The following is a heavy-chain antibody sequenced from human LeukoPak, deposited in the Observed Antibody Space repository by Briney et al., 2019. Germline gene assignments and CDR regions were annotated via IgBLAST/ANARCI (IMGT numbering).Heavy chain of an antibody. V-gene: IGHV4-59*08. J-gene: IGHJ5*02. CDR3: ARLEQWREACWFDP. CDR2: IYYSGSA. Sequence: SETLSLTCTVSGGSISSYYWSWIRQPPGKGLEWIGYIYYSGSANYNASLKSRVTISVDTSKNQFSLKLSSVTAADTAVYYCARLEQWREACWFDPWGQGTRAIVSS. D-gene: IGHD6-19*01. CDR1: GGSISSYY.